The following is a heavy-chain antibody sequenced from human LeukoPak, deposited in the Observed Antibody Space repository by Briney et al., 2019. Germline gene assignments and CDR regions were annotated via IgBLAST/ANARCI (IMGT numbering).Heavy chain of an antibody. CDR2: IYYSGST. D-gene: IGHD4-17*01. CDR1: GGSISSYY. V-gene: IGHV4-59*08. CDR3: ARHVPPTVTSERDYYYYGMDV. Sequence: PSETLSLTCTVSGGSISSYYWSWIRQPPGKGLEWIGYIYYSGSTNYNPSLKSRVIISVDTSKNQFSLKLSSVTAADTAVYYCARHVPPTVTSERDYYYYGMDVWGQGTTVTVSS. J-gene: IGHJ6*02.